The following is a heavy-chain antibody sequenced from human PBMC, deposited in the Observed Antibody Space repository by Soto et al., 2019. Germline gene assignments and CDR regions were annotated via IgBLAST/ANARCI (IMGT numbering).Heavy chain of an antibody. V-gene: IGHV3-11*06. J-gene: IGHJ4*02. Sequence: LRLSCAASGFTFSDYYMSWIRQAPGKGLEWVSYISSSSSYTNYADSVKGRFTISRDNAKNSLYLQMNSLRAEDTAVYYCARDLGSYYDSSGYFDYWGQGTLVTVSS. CDR2: ISSSSSYT. CDR3: ARDLGSYYDSSGYFDY. D-gene: IGHD3-22*01. CDR1: GFTFSDYY.